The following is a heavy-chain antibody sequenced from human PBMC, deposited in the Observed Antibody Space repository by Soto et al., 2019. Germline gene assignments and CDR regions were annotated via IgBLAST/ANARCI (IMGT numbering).Heavy chain of an antibody. CDR3: TTDSSSWPYYFDY. Sequence: GGSLRLSCAASGFTFSRYWMSWVRQAPGKGLEWVANIKQDGSEKYYVDSVKGRFTISRDNAKNTLYLQMNSLKTEDTAVYYCTTDSSSWPYYFDYWGQGTLVTVSS. CDR2: IKQDGSEK. V-gene: IGHV3-7*03. J-gene: IGHJ4*02. D-gene: IGHD6-13*01. CDR1: GFTFSRYW.